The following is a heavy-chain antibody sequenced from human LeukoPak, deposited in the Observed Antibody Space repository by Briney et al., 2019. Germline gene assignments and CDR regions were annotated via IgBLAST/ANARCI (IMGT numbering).Heavy chain of an antibody. V-gene: IGHV3-23*01. CDR3: AKDEGYSSSWYLFRY. Sequence: GGSLRLSCAASGFTFSSYAMSWVRQAPGKGLEWVSAISGSGGSTYYADSVKGRFTISRDNSKNTLYLQMNSLRAEDTAVYYCAKDEGYSSSWYLFRYWGQGTLVTVSS. CDR1: GFTFSSYA. CDR2: ISGSGGST. J-gene: IGHJ4*02. D-gene: IGHD6-13*01.